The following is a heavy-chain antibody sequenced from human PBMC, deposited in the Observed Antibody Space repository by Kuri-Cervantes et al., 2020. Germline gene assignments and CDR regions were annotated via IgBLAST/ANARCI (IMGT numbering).Heavy chain of an antibody. CDR3: ARLIRSVVVPAAMFPERARFDY. V-gene: IGHV4-39*01. J-gene: IGHJ4*02. CDR1: GGSISSSSYY. CDR2: IYYSGST. Sequence: GSLRLSCTVSGGSISSSSYYWGWIRQPPGKGLEWIGSIYYSGSTYYNPSLKSRVTISVDTSKNQFSLKLSSVTAADTAVYYCARLIRSVVVPAAMFPERARFDYWGQGTLVTVSS. D-gene: IGHD2-2*01.